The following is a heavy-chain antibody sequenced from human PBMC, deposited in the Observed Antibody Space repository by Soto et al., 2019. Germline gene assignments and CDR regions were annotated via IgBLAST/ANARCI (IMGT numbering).Heavy chain of an antibody. J-gene: IGHJ4*02. Sequence: QVQLVESGGGVVQPGRSLRLSCAASGLTFSNYGMHWVRQAPGKGLEWVAVTWSDGSNKYYADPVKGRFTISRDNAKNTLYLQMNSLRADGAAVYDGAIGGFTFDTWGQGTLVTVSS. CDR3: AIGGFTFDT. CDR2: TWSDGSNK. V-gene: IGHV3-33*01. CDR1: GLTFSNYG. D-gene: IGHD3-10*01.